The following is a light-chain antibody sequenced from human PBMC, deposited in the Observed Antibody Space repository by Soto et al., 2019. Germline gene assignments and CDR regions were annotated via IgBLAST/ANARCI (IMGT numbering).Light chain of an antibody. V-gene: IGLV2-14*01. CDR1: SSDIGSYNF. CDR3: SSYTSSSSVV. CDR2: EVS. Sequence: QSALTQPASVSGSPGQSITISCTGTSSDIGSYNFVSWYQQHPGKAPKLMIYEVSNRPSGVSNRFSGSKSGNTASLTISGLLAEDEADYYCSSYTSSSSVVFGGGTKLTVL. J-gene: IGLJ2*01.